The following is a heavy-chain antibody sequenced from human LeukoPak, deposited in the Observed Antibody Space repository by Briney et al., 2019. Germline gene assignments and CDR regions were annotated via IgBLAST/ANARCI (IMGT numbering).Heavy chain of an antibody. Sequence: SETLSLTCTVSGAHTSNYYWTWVRQSAAQGLEWIGRLHASESTIYNPSLKSRVTMSIDTSKDQLSLTLTSVTAADSAVYYCASLSSGAAFDVWGQGTVVTVSS. V-gene: IGHV4-4*07. CDR2: LHASEST. CDR3: ASLSSGAAFDV. J-gene: IGHJ3*01. D-gene: IGHD3-22*01. CDR1: GAHTSNYY.